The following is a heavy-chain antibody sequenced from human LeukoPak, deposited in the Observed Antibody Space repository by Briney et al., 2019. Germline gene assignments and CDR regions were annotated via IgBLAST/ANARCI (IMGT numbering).Heavy chain of an antibody. J-gene: IGHJ4*02. CDR1: GFTFSSYA. CDR3: ARAAGHTYYFDY. Sequence: PGGSLRLSCAASGFTFSSYAMSWVRQAPGKGLEWVSAISGSGGSTYYADSVKGRFTISRDNSKNTLYLQMNSLRAEDTALYYCARAAGHTYYFDYWGQGALVTVSS. CDR2: ISGSGGST. V-gene: IGHV3-23*01.